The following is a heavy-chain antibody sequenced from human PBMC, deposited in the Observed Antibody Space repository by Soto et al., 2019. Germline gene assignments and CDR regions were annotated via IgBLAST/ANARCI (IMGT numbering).Heavy chain of an antibody. CDR1: GFTFSSYS. CDR2: ISSSSIYI. D-gene: IGHD2-2*01. CDR3: ARAGYWSSTSLSHFDY. J-gene: IGHJ4*02. V-gene: IGHV3-21*01. Sequence: GGSLRLSCAASGFTFSSYSMNWVRQAPGKGLEWVSSISSSSIYIYYADSVKGRFTISRDNAKNSLYLKMNSLRAEDTAVYYCARAGYWSSTSLSHFDYWGQGTQVTVSS.